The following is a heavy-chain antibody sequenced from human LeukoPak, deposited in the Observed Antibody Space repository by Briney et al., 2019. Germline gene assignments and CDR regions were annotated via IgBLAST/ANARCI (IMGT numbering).Heavy chain of an antibody. V-gene: IGHV3-48*03. CDR3: ARDRLTSSYYYGTDV. CDR1: GFTFSSYE. CDR2: ISSSGSTI. Sequence: GGSLRLSCAASGFTFSSYEMNWVRQAPGKGLEWVSYISSSGSTIYYADSVKGRFTISRDNAKNSLYLQMNSLRAEDTAVYYCARDRLTSSYYYGTDVWGKGTTVTVSS. J-gene: IGHJ6*04. D-gene: IGHD6-19*01.